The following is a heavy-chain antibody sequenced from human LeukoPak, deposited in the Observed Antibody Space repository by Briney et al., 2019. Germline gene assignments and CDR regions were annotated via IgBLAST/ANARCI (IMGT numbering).Heavy chain of an antibody. CDR2: IYYSGST. V-gene: IGHV4-59*01. CDR1: GGSISSYY. D-gene: IGHD3-22*01. J-gene: IGHJ6*03. Sequence: SETLSLTCTVSGGSISSYYWSWIRQPPGKGLEWIGYIYYSGSTNYNPSLKSRVTISVDTSKNQFSLKLSSVTAAETAVYYCARAYYDSSGYYGYYYMDVWGKGTTVSISS. CDR3: ARAYYDSSGYYGYYYMDV.